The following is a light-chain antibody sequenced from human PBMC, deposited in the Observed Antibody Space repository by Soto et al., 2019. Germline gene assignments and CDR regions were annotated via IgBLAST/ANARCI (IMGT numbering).Light chain of an antibody. CDR3: CSYAGSPYV. Sequence: QSVLTQTASVSGSPGQSITISCTGTSSDVGSYNLVSWYQQHPGKAPKLMIYEGSKRPSGVSNRFSGSKSGNTASLTISGLLAEDEADYYCCSYAGSPYVFGTGTKVTVL. V-gene: IGLV2-23*01. CDR1: SSDVGSYNL. J-gene: IGLJ1*01. CDR2: EGS.